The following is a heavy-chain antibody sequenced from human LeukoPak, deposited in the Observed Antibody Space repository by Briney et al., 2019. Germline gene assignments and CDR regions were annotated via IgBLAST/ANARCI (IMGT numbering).Heavy chain of an antibody. CDR3: ARRVNWNPDY. Sequence: PGGSLRLSCAASGFTFSSYFWMHWVRQAPGKGLVWVSRIKSDGSSSTYADSVKGRFTISRDNSKNSLYLQMDSLRAEDTAVYYCARRVNWNPDYWGQGTLVTVSS. CDR2: IKSDGSSS. D-gene: IGHD1-1*01. CDR1: GFTFSSYFW. J-gene: IGHJ4*02. V-gene: IGHV3-74*01.